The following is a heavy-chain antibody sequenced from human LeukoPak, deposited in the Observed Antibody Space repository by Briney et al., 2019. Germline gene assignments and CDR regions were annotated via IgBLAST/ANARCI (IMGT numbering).Heavy chain of an antibody. Sequence: SVKVSCKASGGIFSNYAISWVRQAPGQGLEWMGVIIPIFGTANYAQKFHGRVTITTDESTGTAYMALSSLRAEDTAVYYCERGPELERFDYWGQGTLVTVSS. CDR3: ERGPELERFDY. J-gene: IGHJ4*02. D-gene: IGHD1-1*01. CDR1: GGIFSNYA. CDR2: IIPIFGTA. V-gene: IGHV1-69*05.